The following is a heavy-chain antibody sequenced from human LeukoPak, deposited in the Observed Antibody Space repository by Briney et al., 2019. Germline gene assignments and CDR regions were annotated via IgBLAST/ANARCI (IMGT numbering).Heavy chain of an antibody. CDR3: ARDIHTQLTGEEEDAFDI. CDR1: GFTFSSYW. J-gene: IGHJ3*02. CDR2: IKQDGSEK. Sequence: GGALRLSCAASGFTFSSYWMSWVRQAPGKGREWVANIKQDGSEKYYVDPVKGRFTISRDNAKNSLYLQMNSLRAEDTAVYYCARDIHTQLTGEEEDAFDIWGQGTMVTVSS. D-gene: IGHD7-27*01. V-gene: IGHV3-7*05.